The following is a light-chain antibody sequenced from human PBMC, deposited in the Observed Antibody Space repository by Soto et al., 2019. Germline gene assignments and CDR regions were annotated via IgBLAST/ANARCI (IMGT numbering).Light chain of an antibody. V-gene: IGKV3-11*01. Sequence: EIVLTQSPATLSLSPGERATLSCRASQSVSSYFAWYQQKPGQPPRLLIYDTSNRATGIPARFSGSGSGTDFTLTISSLQPEDFATYYCQQSYSTPFTFGPGTKVDIK. CDR1: QSVSSY. J-gene: IGKJ3*01. CDR2: DTS. CDR3: QQSYSTPFT.